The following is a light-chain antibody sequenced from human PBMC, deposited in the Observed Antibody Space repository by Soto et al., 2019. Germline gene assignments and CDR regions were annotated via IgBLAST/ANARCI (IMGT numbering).Light chain of an antibody. J-gene: IGLJ1*01. V-gene: IGLV2-23*01. CDR2: EGS. CDR1: SSDVGSYNL. Sequence: QSVLTQPASVSGSPGQSITICCTGTSSDVGSYNLVSWYQQHPGKAPKLMIYEGSKRPSGVSNRFSGSKSGNTASLTISGLQAEDEADYYCCSYAGSSTLGVFGTGTKVTVL. CDR3: CSYAGSSTLGV.